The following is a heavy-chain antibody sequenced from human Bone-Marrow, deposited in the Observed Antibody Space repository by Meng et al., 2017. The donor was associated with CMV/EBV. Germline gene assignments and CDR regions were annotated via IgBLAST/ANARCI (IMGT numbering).Heavy chain of an antibody. CDR1: GFTVSSNY. J-gene: IGHJ6*02. D-gene: IGHD1-1*01. CDR2: IYSGGST. Sequence: GESLKISCAASGFTVSSNYMSWVRQAPGKGLEWVSVIYSGGSTYYADSVKGRFTISRDNAKNTLYLQMNSLRAEDTAVYYCARPRYPESFFGYYYYGMDVWGQGTTVTVAS. V-gene: IGHV3-66*01. CDR3: ARPRYPESFFGYYYYGMDV.